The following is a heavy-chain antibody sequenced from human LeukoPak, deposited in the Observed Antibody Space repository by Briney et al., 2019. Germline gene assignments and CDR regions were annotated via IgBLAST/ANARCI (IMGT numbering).Heavy chain of an antibody. V-gene: IGHV3-30*02. CDR2: IRSDGSNK. CDR3: AKGVGTTSNY. J-gene: IGHJ4*02. D-gene: IGHD4-11*01. CDR1: GFTFRSYG. Sequence: GGSLRLSCAACGFTFRSYGIHWVRQAPGKAREGVAFIRSDGSNKYYADSVKGRFTISKDNSKNTLYLQMNSLRAEDTAVYYCAKGVGTTSNYWGRGTLVTVSS.